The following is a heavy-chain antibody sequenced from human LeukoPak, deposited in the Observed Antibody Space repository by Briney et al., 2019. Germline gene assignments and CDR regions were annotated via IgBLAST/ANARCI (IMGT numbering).Heavy chain of an antibody. Sequence: GRSLRLSCAASGFTFSSYAMHWVRQAPGKGLEWVAVISHDGSNKYYADSVKGRFTISRDNSKNTLYLQMNSLRAEDTAVYYCARGRNYYDSSGYSYYFDYWGQGTLVTVSS. D-gene: IGHD3-22*01. CDR3: ARGRNYYDSSGYSYYFDY. J-gene: IGHJ4*02. CDR2: ISHDGSNK. V-gene: IGHV3-30-3*01. CDR1: GFTFSSYA.